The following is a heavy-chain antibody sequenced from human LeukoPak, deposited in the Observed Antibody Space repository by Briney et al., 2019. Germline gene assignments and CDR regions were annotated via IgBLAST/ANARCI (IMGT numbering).Heavy chain of an antibody. Sequence: ASVKVSCKASGYTFTSYYMHWVRQAPGQGLEWMGIINPSGGSTSYAQKFQGRVTMTRDTSTSTVYMELSSLRSEETAVYYCARWYTYGDYIGYYFDYWGQGTLVTVSS. V-gene: IGHV1-46*01. D-gene: IGHD4-17*01. CDR1: GYTFTSYY. J-gene: IGHJ4*02. CDR2: INPSGGST. CDR3: ARWYTYGDYIGYYFDY.